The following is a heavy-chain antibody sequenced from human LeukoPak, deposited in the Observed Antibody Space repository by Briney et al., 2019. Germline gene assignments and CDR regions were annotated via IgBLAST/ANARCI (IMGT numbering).Heavy chain of an antibody. V-gene: IGHV3-66*01. J-gene: IGHJ4*02. CDR3: AKEAVAGTLDH. CDR1: GFTVDSNY. D-gene: IGHD6-19*01. Sequence: GGSLRLPCAASGFTVDSNYMTWVRQAPGKGLEWVSVIYSGGSTYYADSVKGRFTISRDNTKNTLHLQMISLRAEDTAVYYCAKEAVAGTLDHWGQGTLVTVSS. CDR2: IYSGGST.